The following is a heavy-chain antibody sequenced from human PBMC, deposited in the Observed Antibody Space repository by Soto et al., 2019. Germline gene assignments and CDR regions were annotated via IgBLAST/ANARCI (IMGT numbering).Heavy chain of an antibody. CDR1: GGSFSMYT. J-gene: IGHJ3*02. D-gene: IGHD6-13*01. V-gene: IGHV1-69*02. Sequence: QVQLVQSGVAVKKAGSSVKVACKAAGGSFSMYTVFWVRQAPGQGLEWMGRIIPMLDIANYAQNFQGRVTFNADKSTDTVYLEMIRLRSDDTAIYYCTLGSWSGEVFDIWGQGTLVTVSS. CDR3: TLGSWSGEVFDI. CDR2: IIPMLDIA.